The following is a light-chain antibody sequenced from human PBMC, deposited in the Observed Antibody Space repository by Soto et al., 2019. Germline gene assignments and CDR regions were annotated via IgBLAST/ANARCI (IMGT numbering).Light chain of an antibody. CDR3: SSFAGSNNFPYV. J-gene: IGLJ1*01. CDR2: EIN. V-gene: IGLV2-8*01. Sequence: QSALTQPPSASGAPGQSGTISCTWTSSDVGAYDYVSWYQQHPGKAPKLMIYEINKRPSGVPDRFSGSKSGNTASLTVSGLQAEYEADYYCSSFAGSNNFPYVFGTGTKVTVL. CDR1: SSDVGAYDY.